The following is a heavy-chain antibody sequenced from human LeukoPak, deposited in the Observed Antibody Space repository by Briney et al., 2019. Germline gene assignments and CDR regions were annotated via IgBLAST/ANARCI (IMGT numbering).Heavy chain of an antibody. Sequence: SETLSLTCTVSGGSISSGSYYWSWIRQPPGKGLEWIAEINHSGSTNYNPSLKSRVTISVDTSKNQFSLKLTSVTAADTAVYYCARGRYYGSGSYHPFDPWGQGTLVTVSS. CDR3: ARGRYYGSGSYHPFDP. D-gene: IGHD3-10*01. CDR1: GGSISSGSYY. J-gene: IGHJ5*02. V-gene: IGHV4-39*07. CDR2: INHSGST.